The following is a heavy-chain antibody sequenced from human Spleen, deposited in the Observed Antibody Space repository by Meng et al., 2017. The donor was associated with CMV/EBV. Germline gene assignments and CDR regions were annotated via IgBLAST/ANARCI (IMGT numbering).Heavy chain of an antibody. Sequence: GESLKISCATSGFTFSSYAMNWVRQAPGKGLDWVSTISGIVPGTCCADSVRGRFTISRDNSKDNLYLQMNSLRAEDTAVYYRAALCSGGSCYGFNWFDPWGQGTLVTVSS. CDR3: AALCSGGSCYGFNWFDP. V-gene: IGHV3-23*01. CDR2: ISGIVPGT. CDR1: GFTFSSYA. D-gene: IGHD2-15*01. J-gene: IGHJ5*02.